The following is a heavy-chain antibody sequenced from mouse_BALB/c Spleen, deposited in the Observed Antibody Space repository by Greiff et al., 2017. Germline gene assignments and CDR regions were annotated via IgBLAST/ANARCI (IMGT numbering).Heavy chain of an antibody. D-gene: IGHD2-1*01. Sequence: QVQLQQSGAELMKPGASVKISCKATGYTFSSYWIEWVKQRPGHGLEWIGEILPGSGSTNYNEKFKGKATFTADTSSNTAYMQLSSLTSEGSAVYYCARRGGNYLWFAYWGQGTLVTVSA. CDR3: ARRGGNYLWFAY. CDR2: ILPGSGST. V-gene: IGHV1-9*01. CDR1: GYTFSSYW. J-gene: IGHJ3*01.